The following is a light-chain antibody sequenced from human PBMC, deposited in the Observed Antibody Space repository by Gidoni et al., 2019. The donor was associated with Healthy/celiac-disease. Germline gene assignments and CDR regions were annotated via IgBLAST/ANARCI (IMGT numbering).Light chain of an antibody. CDR3: QQYYSTPLT. CDR2: WAS. J-gene: IGKJ3*01. V-gene: IGKV4-1*01. CDR1: QSVLYSSNNKNY. Sequence: DIVLTQSPDSLTVSLGARDTINCKSSQSVLYSSNNKNYLAWYQQKPGQPPKLLIYWASTRESGVPDRFSGSGSGTDFTLTISSLQAEDVAVYYCQQYYSTPLTFGPGTKVDIK.